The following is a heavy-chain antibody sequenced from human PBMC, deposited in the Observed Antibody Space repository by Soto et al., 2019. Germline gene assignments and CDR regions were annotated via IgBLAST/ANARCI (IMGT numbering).Heavy chain of an antibody. V-gene: IGHV4-61*01. CDR1: GASVSSDSYY. D-gene: IGHD3-10*01. J-gene: IGHJ4*02. CDR2: ISYSGST. Sequence: PSETLSLTCTVSGASVSSDSYYWSWIRQPPGKGLEWIGYISYSGSTNYNPSLKSRVTISVDTSKNQFSLKLNSVTAADTAVYYCARHNYGSGSTYFDYWGQGTLVTVSS. CDR3: ARHNYGSGSTYFDY.